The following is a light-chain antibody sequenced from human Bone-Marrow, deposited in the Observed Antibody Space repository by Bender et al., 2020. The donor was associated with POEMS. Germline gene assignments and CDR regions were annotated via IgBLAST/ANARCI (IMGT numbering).Light chain of an antibody. CDR3: SSFTTSSTLV. Sequence: QSALTQPASVSGSPGQSITISCTGTSSDVGAYDYVSWYQQHPGKAPKLMVFHVSYRPSGVSNRFSGSKSDNTASLTISGLQAEDEADYYCSSFTTSSTLVFGTGTEVTVL. CDR2: HVS. J-gene: IGLJ1*01. CDR1: SSDVGAYDY. V-gene: IGLV2-14*01.